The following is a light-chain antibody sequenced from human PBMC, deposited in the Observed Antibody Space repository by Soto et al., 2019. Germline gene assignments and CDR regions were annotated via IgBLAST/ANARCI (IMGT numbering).Light chain of an antibody. CDR1: QTVATN. CDR3: QQSYDSLFT. J-gene: IGKJ5*01. CDR2: HAS. Sequence: EIVMTQSPATLSVSPGERGTLSCRASQTVATNLAWYQQKPGQAPRLLIYHASTRATGIPARFSGSGSGTEFTLTISSLQSEDFATYYCQQSYDSLFTFGQGTRLEIK. V-gene: IGKV3D-15*01.